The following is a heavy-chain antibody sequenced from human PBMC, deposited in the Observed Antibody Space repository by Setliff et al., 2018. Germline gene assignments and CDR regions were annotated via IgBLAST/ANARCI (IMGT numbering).Heavy chain of an antibody. V-gene: IGHV3-48*03. D-gene: IGHD4-17*01. J-gene: IGHJ5*02. CDR3: ARDPNGDYVGAFDP. CDR2: ISSSGSI. Sequence: QPGGSLRLSCAASGFTFSSYAMNWVRQGPGKGLEWVSYISSSGSIYYANSVKGRFTISRDNSKSTLYLQMNSLRAEDTAIYYCARDPNGDYVGAFDPWGQGILVTVSS. CDR1: GFTFSSYA.